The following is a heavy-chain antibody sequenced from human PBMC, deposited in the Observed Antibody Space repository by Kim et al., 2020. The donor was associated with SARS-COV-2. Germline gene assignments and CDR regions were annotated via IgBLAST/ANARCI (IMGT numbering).Heavy chain of an antibody. V-gene: IGHV4-59*08. Sequence: NPSLKIRVTLSLDTSKNQFSLKLSSLTAADTAVYYYARHCAQGVGYEFYYWGQRTLVTVSS. D-gene: IGHD5-12*01. J-gene: IGHJ4*02. CDR3: ARHCAQGVGYEFYY.